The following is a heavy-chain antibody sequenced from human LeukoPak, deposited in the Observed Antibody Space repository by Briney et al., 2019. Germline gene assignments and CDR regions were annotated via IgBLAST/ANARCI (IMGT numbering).Heavy chain of an antibody. CDR1: GFTFGNYV. Sequence: GGSLRLSCAASGFTFGNYVMHWVRQAPGKGLEWVSGISWNSGSIGYVDSVKGRFIISRDNAKNSLYLQMNSLRGEDTAMYCCAKGFGRWLPLDKWFDPWGQGTLVTVSS. D-gene: IGHD3-22*01. CDR2: ISWNSGSI. J-gene: IGHJ5*02. CDR3: AKGFGRWLPLDKWFDP. V-gene: IGHV3-9*01.